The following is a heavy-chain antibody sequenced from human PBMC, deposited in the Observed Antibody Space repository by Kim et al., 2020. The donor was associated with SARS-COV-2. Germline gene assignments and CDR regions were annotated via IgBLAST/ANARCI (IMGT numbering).Heavy chain of an antibody. D-gene: IGHD3-22*01. Sequence: GGSLRLSCAASGFTFSSYWMSWVRQAPGKGLEWVANIKQDGSEKYYVDSVKGRFTISRDNAKNSLYLQMNSLRAEDTAVYYCARETSNYYDSSGYGGNWFDPWGQGTLVTVSS. V-gene: IGHV3-7*01. CDR3: ARETSNYYDSSGYGGNWFDP. CDR2: IKQDGSEK. CDR1: GFTFSSYW. J-gene: IGHJ5*02.